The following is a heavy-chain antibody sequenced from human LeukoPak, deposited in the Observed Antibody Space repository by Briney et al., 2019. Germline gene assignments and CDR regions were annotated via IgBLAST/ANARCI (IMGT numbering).Heavy chain of an antibody. CDR1: GFTFSSYE. CDR2: IYHNGRT. J-gene: IGHJ4*02. V-gene: IGHV4-4*02. D-gene: IGHD6-13*01. Sequence: PGGSLRLSCAASGFTFSSYEMNWIRQTPGKGLEWIAEIYHNGRTNYNPSFKSRVTISVDKSQNHFSLKLTSVTAADTAVYYCARDRAVWSSSSSFYFDSWGQGTLVTVSS. CDR3: ARDRAVWSSSSSFYFDS.